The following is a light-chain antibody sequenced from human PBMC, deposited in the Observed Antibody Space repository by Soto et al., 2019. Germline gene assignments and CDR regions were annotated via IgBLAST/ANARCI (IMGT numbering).Light chain of an antibody. CDR3: QSSQDDFWV. CDR2: ENN. J-gene: IGLJ3*02. V-gene: IGLV6-57*04. CDR1: SGSIANNY. Sequence: NFMLTQPHSVSESPGKTLSISCTRSSGSIANNYVQWYQQRPGSAPTTVIYENNQRLSGVPDRFSGSTDGSSNSASLTISGLQTEDEADYYCQSSQDDFWVFGGGTKLTVL.